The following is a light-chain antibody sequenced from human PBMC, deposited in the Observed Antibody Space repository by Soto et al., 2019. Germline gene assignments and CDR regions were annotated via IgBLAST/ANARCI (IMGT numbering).Light chain of an antibody. CDR3: EQCYSTPYT. J-gene: IGKJ2*01. CDR1: QTVESY. CDR2: GAT. V-gene: IGKV1-39*01. Sequence: DIQMTQSPSSLSASIGDRVTITCRASQTVESYLNWYQHKPGKAPQLLISGATTLRGGVPSRFSGSASGPDFSLTIISLQPEDVATYYCEQCYSTPYTFGQGTKL.